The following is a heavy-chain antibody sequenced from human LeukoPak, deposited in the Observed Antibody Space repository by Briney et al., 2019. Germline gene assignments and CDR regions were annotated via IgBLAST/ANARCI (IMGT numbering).Heavy chain of an antibody. CDR2: IYYSGST. CDR1: GGSISSGSYY. CDR3: ARGGYGGYYYYMDV. D-gene: IGHD5-18*01. Sequence: SETLSLTCTVSGGSISSGSYYWSWIRQPPGKGLEWIGYIYYSGSTYYNPSLKSRVTISVDTSKNQFSLKLSSVTAADTAVYYCARGGYGGYYYYMDVWGKGTTVTVSS. J-gene: IGHJ6*03. V-gene: IGHV4-30-4*08.